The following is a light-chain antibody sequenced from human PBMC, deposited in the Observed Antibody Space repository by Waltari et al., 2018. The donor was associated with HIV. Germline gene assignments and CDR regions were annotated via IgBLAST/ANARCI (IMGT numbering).Light chain of an antibody. Sequence: DIQLTQFPSTVSASIGDSVTITCRASQNISGCLAWYQQRPGKAPKLLIYQASTLDSGVPSRFSGSGAGTEFTLTINSLQPDDLATYFCKHYNTYLYTFGQGTKLEI. J-gene: IGKJ2*01. CDR2: QAS. CDR3: KHYNTYLYT. CDR1: QNISGC. V-gene: IGKV1-5*03.